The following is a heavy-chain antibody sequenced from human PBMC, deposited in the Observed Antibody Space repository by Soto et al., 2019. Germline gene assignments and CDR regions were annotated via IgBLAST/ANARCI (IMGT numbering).Heavy chain of an antibody. J-gene: IGHJ6*02. CDR1: GFTFGDYA. D-gene: IGHD2-2*01. CDR2: IRSKAYGGTT. V-gene: IGHV3-49*04. CDR3: TRAAASDIVVVPAVAQGDDYYGMDV. Sequence: GSLRRSCTASGFTFGDYAMSWVRQAPGKGVGWGGFIRSKAYGGTTEYAASVTGRFTISRDXPNSIAYLQMNRLKTEDTAVYDCTRAAASDIVVVPAVAQGDDYYGMDVWRQGTTVTVSS.